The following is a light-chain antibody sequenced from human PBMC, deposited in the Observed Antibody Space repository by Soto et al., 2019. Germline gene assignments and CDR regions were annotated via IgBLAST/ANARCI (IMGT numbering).Light chain of an antibody. CDR2: GAS. CDR1: QSVSSN. Sequence: EIVLTQSPATLSLSPGERATRSCRASQSVSSNLAWYQQKPGQAPRLLIYGASTRATGIPARFSGTGSGTDFTLTVSSLQSEDFAVYYCQQYDNWPQTFGQGTKVDI. J-gene: IGKJ1*01. V-gene: IGKV3-15*01. CDR3: QQYDNWPQT.